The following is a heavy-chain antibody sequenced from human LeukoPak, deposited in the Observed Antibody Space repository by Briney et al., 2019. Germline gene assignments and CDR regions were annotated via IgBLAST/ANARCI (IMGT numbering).Heavy chain of an antibody. V-gene: IGHV3-21*01. CDR2: ISSSSSYI. D-gene: IGHD3-16*01. J-gene: IGHJ3*02. CDR1: GFTFSSYS. Sequence: GGSLRLFCAASGFTFSSYSMNWVRQALGKGREWVASISSSSSYIYYADSVKGRFTISRDNAKNSLYLQMNSLRAEDTAVYYCARDDVWGSDAFDIWGQGTMVTVSS. CDR3: ARDDVWGSDAFDI.